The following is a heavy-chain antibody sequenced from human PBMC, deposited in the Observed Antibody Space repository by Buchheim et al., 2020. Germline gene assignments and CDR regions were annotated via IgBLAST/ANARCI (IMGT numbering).Heavy chain of an antibody. CDR1: GFTFSGYD. CDR3: ATKSGYSYGDDAFDI. J-gene: IGHJ3*02. V-gene: IGHV3-30*03. D-gene: IGHD5-12*01. Sequence: VQLLESGGGLVQPGGSLRLSCAASGFTFSGYDMHWVRQAPGKGLEWVAVISFDGENKYYVDSVKGRFTISRDNSKSTLYLQMTSLRPADTAVYYCATKSGYSYGDDAFDIWGQGT. CDR2: ISFDGENK.